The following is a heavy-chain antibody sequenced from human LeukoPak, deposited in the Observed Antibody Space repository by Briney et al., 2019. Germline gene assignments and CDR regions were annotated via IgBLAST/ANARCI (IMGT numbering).Heavy chain of an antibody. V-gene: IGHV3-66*01. J-gene: IGHJ4*02. CDR1: GFTVTSNY. Sequence: GGSLRLSCAASGFTVTSNYMTWVRQAPGKGLEWVSIIYSGGYTDYADSVKGRFTISRDNSKNTLDLQMNSLRAEDTAVYYCARRLEYSGSKGVFDYWGQGTLVTVSS. D-gene: IGHD1-26*01. CDR3: ARRLEYSGSKGVFDY. CDR2: IYSGGYT.